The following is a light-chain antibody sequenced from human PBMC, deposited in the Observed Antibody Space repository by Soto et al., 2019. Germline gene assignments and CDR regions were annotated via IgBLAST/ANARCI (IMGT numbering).Light chain of an antibody. Sequence: QTVVTQEPSLTVSPGGTVTLTCGSSTGAVTSFHYPYWFQQKPGQAPRTLIYDTTNKHSWTPARFSGSLLGGKAALTLSGAQPEDEAEYYCLLSYSGGYVFGTGTKVTVL. CDR2: DTT. J-gene: IGLJ1*01. CDR3: LLSYSGGYV. V-gene: IGLV7-46*01. CDR1: TGAVTSFHY.